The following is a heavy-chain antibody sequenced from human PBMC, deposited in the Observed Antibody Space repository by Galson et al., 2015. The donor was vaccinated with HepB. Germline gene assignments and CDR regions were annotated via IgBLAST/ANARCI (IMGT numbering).Heavy chain of an antibody. CDR2: MNPNSGNT. J-gene: IGHJ4*02. V-gene: IGHV1-8*01. Sequence: SVKVSCKASGYTFTTYDIHWVRQAAGQGLEWMGWMNPNSGNTGFAQNFQGTVSMTRDTSLNTAYMELNSLRSDDMAVYFCARGRRDSDWHTAFDSWGQGTLVTVSS. CDR3: ARGRRDSDWHTAFDS. D-gene: IGHD6-19*01. CDR1: GYTFTTYD.